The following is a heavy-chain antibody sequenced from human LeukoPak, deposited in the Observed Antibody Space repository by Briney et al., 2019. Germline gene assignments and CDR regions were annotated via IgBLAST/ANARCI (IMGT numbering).Heavy chain of an antibody. V-gene: IGHV4-61*02. D-gene: IGHD4-11*01. Sequence: SETLSLTCTVSGGSISSGSYYWSWIRQPAGKGLEWIGRIYTSGSTNYNPSLKSRVTISVDTSKNQFSLKLSSVAAADTAVYYCASTTTVTTLDYWGQGTLVTVSS. CDR3: ASTTTVTTLDY. CDR2: IYTSGST. J-gene: IGHJ4*02. CDR1: GGSISSGSYY.